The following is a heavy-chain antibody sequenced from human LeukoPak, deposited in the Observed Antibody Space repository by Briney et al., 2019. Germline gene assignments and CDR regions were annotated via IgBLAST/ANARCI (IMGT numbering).Heavy chain of an antibody. D-gene: IGHD4-17*01. Sequence: GRSLRLSCAASGFTFSSYGMHWVRQAPGKGLEWVAVISYDGSNKYYADSVKGRFTISRDNSKNTLYLQMNSLRAEDTAVYYCAKEVGYGDYDLGAFDIWGQGTMVTVSS. CDR2: ISYDGSNK. CDR3: AKEVGYGDYDLGAFDI. V-gene: IGHV3-30*18. J-gene: IGHJ3*02. CDR1: GFTFSSYG.